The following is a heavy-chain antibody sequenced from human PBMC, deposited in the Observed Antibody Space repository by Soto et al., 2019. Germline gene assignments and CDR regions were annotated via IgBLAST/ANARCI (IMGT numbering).Heavy chain of an antibody. CDR1: GDSVSGNSAA. D-gene: IGHD3-22*01. J-gene: IGHJ4*02. Sequence: SPTLSLPCAISGDSVSGNSAAWNWIRQYASRGIEWLGRTYYRSKWYNDYAVSVKSRITVTPDTSKNQFSLHLNSVIPEDTAVYYCAREFPYYDSSVSYFDYWGQGARVTVS. V-gene: IGHV6-1*01. CDR2: TYYRSKWYN. CDR3: AREFPYYDSSVSYFDY.